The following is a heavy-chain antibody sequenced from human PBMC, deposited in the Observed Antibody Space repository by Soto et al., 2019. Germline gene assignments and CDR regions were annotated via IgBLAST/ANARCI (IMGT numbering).Heavy chain of an antibody. Sequence: GEPLKNWWKGAGGSCAKYGIAWVRQIPGKGLEWMGIIYPGDPDTRYSPSFQGQVIISVDKSTETAYVHWISLKASDTAMYYCARPRAVGATPAFSISGQPPIVTV. V-gene: IGHV5-51*01. CDR3: ARPRAVGATPAFSI. J-gene: IGHJ3*02. CDR1: GGSCAKYG. CDR2: IYPGDPDT. D-gene: IGHD1-26*01.